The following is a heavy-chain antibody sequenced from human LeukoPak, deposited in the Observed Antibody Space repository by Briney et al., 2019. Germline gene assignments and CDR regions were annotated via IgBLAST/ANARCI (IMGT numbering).Heavy chain of an antibody. V-gene: IGHV4-34*01. D-gene: IGHD6-13*01. Sequence: SETLSLTCTVYGGSFSGYYWSWIRQPPGKGLEWIGEINHSGSTNYNPSLKSRVTISVDTSKNQFSLKLSSVTAADTAVHYCARPEKKYSSSWYGPSGWFDPWGQGTLVTVSS. J-gene: IGHJ5*02. CDR2: INHSGST. CDR1: GGSFSGYY. CDR3: ARPEKKYSSSWYGPSGWFDP.